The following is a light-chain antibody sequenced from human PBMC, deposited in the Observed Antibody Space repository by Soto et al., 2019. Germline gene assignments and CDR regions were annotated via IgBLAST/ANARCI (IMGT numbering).Light chain of an antibody. J-gene: IGKJ1*01. Sequence: DIVVTQSPLSLSVTPGEPASISCRSSQSLLHRSGYYFLDWYLQKPGQSPQVLIYLGSTRASGVPDRFSGSGSGTGFTLEISRVEAEDVGVYYCMQSLQTRTFGQGTKVEIK. CDR3: MQSLQTRT. V-gene: IGKV2-28*01. CDR2: LGS. CDR1: QSLLHRSGYYF.